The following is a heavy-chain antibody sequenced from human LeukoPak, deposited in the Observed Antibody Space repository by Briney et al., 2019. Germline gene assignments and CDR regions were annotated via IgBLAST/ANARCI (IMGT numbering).Heavy chain of an antibody. Sequence: GGSLRLSCAASGFTFSSYWMHWVRQAPGKGLVWVSCINSDGSSTSYADSVKGRFTISRDNAKNTLYLQMNSLRAEDTAVYYCARAYGDLIFDYWGQGTLVTVSS. D-gene: IGHD4-17*01. CDR1: GFTFSSYW. J-gene: IGHJ4*02. V-gene: IGHV3-74*01. CDR2: INSDGSST. CDR3: ARAYGDLIFDY.